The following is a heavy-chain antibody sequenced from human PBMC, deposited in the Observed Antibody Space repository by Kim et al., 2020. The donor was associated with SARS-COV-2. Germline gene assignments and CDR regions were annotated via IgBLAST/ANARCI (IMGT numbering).Heavy chain of an antibody. CDR3: ARDSGERYYDSSGYFIGPY. V-gene: IGHV3-33*01. CDR1: GFTFSSYG. Sequence: GGSLRLSCAASGFTFSSYGMHWVRQAPGKGLEWVAVIWYDGSNKYYADSVKGRFTISRDNSKNTLYLQMNSLRAEDTAVYYCARDSGERYYDSSGYFIGPYWGQGTLVTVSS. CDR2: IWYDGSNK. D-gene: IGHD3-22*01. J-gene: IGHJ4*02.